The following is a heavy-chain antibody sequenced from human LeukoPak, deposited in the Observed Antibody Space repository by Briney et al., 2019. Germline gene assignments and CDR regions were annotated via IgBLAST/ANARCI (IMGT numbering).Heavy chain of an antibody. Sequence: SETLSLTCTVSGGSISSYYWSWIRQPPGKGLEWIGYIYYSGSTNYNPSLKSRVTISLDTSKTQFSLKLSSVTAADTAVYYCARAPYYPYYFDSWGQGTLVTVSS. J-gene: IGHJ4*02. CDR3: ARAPYYPYYFDS. D-gene: IGHD1-26*01. CDR2: IYYSGST. V-gene: IGHV4-59*01. CDR1: GGSISSYY.